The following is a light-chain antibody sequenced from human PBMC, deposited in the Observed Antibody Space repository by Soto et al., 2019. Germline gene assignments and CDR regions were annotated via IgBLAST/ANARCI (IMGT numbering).Light chain of an antibody. V-gene: IGLV2-14*01. J-gene: IGLJ1*01. CDR2: EVS. CDR1: SSDVGGYNY. Sequence: QSALTQPASVSGSPGQSSTISFTGTSSDVGGYNYVSWYQQHPGKAPKLMIYEVSNRPSGVSNRFSGSKSGHTASLTISGLQSEDEADYFCTSYTSSTTLDVFGTGTKVTVL. CDR3: TSYTSSTTLDV.